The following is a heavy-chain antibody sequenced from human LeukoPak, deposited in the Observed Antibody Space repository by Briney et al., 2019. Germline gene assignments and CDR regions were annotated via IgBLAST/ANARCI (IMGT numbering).Heavy chain of an antibody. J-gene: IGHJ4*02. V-gene: IGHV4-39*01. CDR2: IYYSGST. CDR1: GGSISSSSYY. CDR3: ARIAVAGREGAY. Sequence: SETLSLTCTVSGGSISSSSYYWGWIRQPPGKGLEWIGSIYYSGSTYYNPSLKSRVTISVDTSKNQFSLKLSSVTAADTAVYYCARIAVAGREGAYWGQGPLVTVSS. D-gene: IGHD6-19*01.